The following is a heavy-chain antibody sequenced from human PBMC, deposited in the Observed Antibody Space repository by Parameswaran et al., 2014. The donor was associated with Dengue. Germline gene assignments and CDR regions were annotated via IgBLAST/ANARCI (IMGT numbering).Heavy chain of an antibody. CDR3: ARHAQPYVAVGLFDY. Sequence: WIRQPPGKGLEWIGSVYYSVSTYYNPSLKSRVTMSVDTSRNQFSLKLSSVTAADTAVYYCARHAQPYVAVGLFDYWGQGALVTVSS. D-gene: IGHD6-19*01. CDR2: VYYSVST. V-gene: IGHV4-39*01. J-gene: IGHJ4*02.